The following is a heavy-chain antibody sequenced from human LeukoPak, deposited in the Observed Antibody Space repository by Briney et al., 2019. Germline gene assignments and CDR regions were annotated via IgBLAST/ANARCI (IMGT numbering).Heavy chain of an antibody. CDR1: GGSFSDYY. CDR3: ARSQRLPQLVRSPFDY. CDR2: INHRGST. J-gene: IGHJ4*02. D-gene: IGHD6-13*01. V-gene: IGHV4-34*01. Sequence: SETLSLTCAVYGGSFSDYYWSWIRQSPGKGLEWIGEINHRGSTNYNPSLKSRVTISVDTSKNQLSLKLDSVTAADTAVYYCARSQRLPQLVRSPFDYSGQGTLVTVYS.